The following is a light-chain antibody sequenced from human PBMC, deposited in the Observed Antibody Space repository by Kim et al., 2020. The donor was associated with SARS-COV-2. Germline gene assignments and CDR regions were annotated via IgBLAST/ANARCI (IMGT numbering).Light chain of an antibody. CDR3: SSYTVTKTLV. V-gene: IGLV2-14*03. J-gene: IGLJ2*01. Sequence: QSALTQPASVSGSLGQSIAISCAATSSDIDYYKYVSWYQLRPGSAPKLIIYDLSERSSEISTRFSGSKSGNAASLTISGLQPEDEADYYCSSYTVTKTLVFGGGTQLTVL. CDR1: SSDIDYYKY. CDR2: DLS.